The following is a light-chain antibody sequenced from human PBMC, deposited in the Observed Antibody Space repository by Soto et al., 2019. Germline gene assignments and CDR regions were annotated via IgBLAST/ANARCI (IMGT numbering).Light chain of an antibody. V-gene: IGKV1-5*03. CDR2: KAS. Sequence: DIQMTQSPSTLSGSVGDRVTITCRASQTFSSWLAWYQQKPGKAPKLLIYKASTLKSGVPARFSGSGSGTEFTLNISSLQPDDVAPYYCQHYNSYSEAFGQGTKVELK. J-gene: IGKJ1*01. CDR1: QTFSSW. CDR3: QHYNSYSEA.